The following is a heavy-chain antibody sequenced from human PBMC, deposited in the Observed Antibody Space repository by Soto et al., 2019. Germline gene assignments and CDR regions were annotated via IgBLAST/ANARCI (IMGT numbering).Heavy chain of an antibody. CDR1: GYTFTGYY. CDR3: AMTRDYDSSGYYYYFDY. D-gene: IGHD3-22*01. V-gene: IGHV1-2*04. CDR2: INPNSGGT. J-gene: IGHJ4*02. Sequence: ASVKVSCKASGYTFTGYYMHWVRQAPGQGLERMGWINPNSGGTNYAQKFQGWVTMTRDTSIRTAYMELSRLRSDDTAVYFCAMTRDYDSSGYYYYFDYWGQGTLVTVSS.